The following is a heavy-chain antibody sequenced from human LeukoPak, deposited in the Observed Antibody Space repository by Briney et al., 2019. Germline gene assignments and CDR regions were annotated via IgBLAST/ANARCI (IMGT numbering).Heavy chain of an antibody. V-gene: IGHV4-59*08. CDR3: ARRSLGELSFHY. CDR1: GGSLSSYY. CDR2: IYDSGST. Sequence: PSETLSLTCTVSGGSLSSYYWSWIRQPPGKGLEWIGYIYDSGSTNYNPSLKSRVTISLDTSKNQFSLKLSSVTAADTAVYYCARRSLGELSFHYWGQGTLVTVSS. J-gene: IGHJ4*02. D-gene: IGHD3-16*02.